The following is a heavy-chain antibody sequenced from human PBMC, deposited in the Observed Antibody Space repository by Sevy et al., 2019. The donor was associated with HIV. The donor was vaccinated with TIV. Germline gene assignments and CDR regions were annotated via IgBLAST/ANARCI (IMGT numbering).Heavy chain of an antibody. D-gene: IGHD3-22*01. V-gene: IGHV3-48*01. CDR1: GFTFSSYS. Sequence: GGSLGLSCGASGFTFSSYSMNWVRQAPGKGLEWISYISSGSSTIYYADSVQGRFTISRDNAKNSLFLQLNSLRAEDTAVYYCARGYYDSSGYFDFWGQGTLVTVSS. J-gene: IGHJ4*02. CDR3: ARGYYDSSGYFDF. CDR2: ISSGSSTI.